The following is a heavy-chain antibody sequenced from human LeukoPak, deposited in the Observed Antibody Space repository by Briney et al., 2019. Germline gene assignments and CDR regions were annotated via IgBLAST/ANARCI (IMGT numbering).Heavy chain of an antibody. Sequence: SVKVSCKASGSTFSSYAISWVRQAPGQGLEWMGRIIPIFGTANYAQKFQGRVTITTDESTSTAYMELSSLRSEDTAVYYCARDSGWYDYYYYMDVWGKGTTVTVSS. D-gene: IGHD6-19*01. J-gene: IGHJ6*03. V-gene: IGHV1-69*05. CDR2: IIPIFGTA. CDR1: GSTFSSYA. CDR3: ARDSGWYDYYYYMDV.